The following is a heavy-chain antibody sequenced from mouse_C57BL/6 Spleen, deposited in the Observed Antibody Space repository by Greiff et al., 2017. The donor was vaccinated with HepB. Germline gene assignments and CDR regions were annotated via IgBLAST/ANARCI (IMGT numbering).Heavy chain of an antibody. CDR1: GYAFTNYL. CDR3: ARSQLLYYAMDY. J-gene: IGHJ4*01. CDR2: INPGSGGT. D-gene: IGHD2-1*01. V-gene: IGHV1-54*01. Sequence: QLQQSGAELVRPGTSVKVSCKASGYAFTNYLIEWVKQRPGQGLEWIGVINPGSGGTNYNEKFKGKATLTADKSSSTAYMQLSSLTSEDSAVYFCARSQLLYYAMDYWGQGTSVTVSS.